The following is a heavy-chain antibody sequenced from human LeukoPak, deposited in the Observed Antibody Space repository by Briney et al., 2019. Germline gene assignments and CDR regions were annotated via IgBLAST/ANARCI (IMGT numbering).Heavy chain of an antibody. J-gene: IGHJ4*02. CDR1: GFTFDDYG. Sequence: PGGSLRLSCAASGFTFDDYGMSWVRHAPGKGLEWVSGINWNGGSTGYADSVRGRFTISRDNAKNSLYLQMNSLRAEDTALYYCARAPNGVYVLDYWGQGTLVTVSS. CDR3: ARAPNGVYVLDY. D-gene: IGHD2-8*01. CDR2: INWNGGST. V-gene: IGHV3-20*04.